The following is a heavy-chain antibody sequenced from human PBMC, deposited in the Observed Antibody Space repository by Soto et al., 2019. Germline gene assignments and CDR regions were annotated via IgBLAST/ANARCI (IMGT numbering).Heavy chain of an antibody. Sequence: ASVKVSCKASGYTFTGYYMHWVRQAPGQGLEWMGWINPNSGGTNYAQKFQGWVTMTRDTSISTAYMELSRLRSDDTAVYYCAREGYDYVWGSYRSHRPKDNAFGIWGQGTMVTVSS. D-gene: IGHD3-16*02. J-gene: IGHJ3*02. CDR2: INPNSGGT. CDR3: AREGYDYVWGSYRSHRPKDNAFGI. CDR1: GYTFTGYY. V-gene: IGHV1-2*04.